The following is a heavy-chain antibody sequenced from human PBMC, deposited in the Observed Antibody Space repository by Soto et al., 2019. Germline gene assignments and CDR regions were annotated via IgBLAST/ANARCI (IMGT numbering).Heavy chain of an antibody. V-gene: IGHV1-46*01. D-gene: IGHD3-22*01. CDR1: GYTFTNYY. J-gene: IGHJ4*02. CDR2: INPSGGST. CDR3: AREPSFDSSGLPFDY. Sequence: QVQLVQSGAEVKKPGASVKVSCKASGYTFTNYYMHWVRQAPGQGLEWMGIINPSGGSTNYAQRFQGRVTMTRDTSTSTVYMELISLRSEDTAVYYCAREPSFDSSGLPFDYWGQGTLVTVSS.